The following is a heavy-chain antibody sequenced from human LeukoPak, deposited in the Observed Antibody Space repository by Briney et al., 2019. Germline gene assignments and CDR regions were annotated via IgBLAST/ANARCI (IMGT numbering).Heavy chain of an antibody. D-gene: IGHD3/OR15-3a*01. Sequence: GGSLRLSCAASGFSVSSSYINWVRPAPGKGLEWVSVIYSDGSTKCADSVKARFTISRDNSRNTVYLQMKTLRVEDTAVYYCARGTLDIWGQGTLVTVSS. CDR1: GFSVSSSY. J-gene: IGHJ4*02. CDR2: IYSDGST. CDR3: ARGTLDI. V-gene: IGHV3-53*01.